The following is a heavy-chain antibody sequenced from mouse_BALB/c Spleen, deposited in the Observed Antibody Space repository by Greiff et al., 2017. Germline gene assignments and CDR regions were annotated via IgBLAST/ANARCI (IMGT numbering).Heavy chain of an antibody. CDR2: IYPYNGGT. V-gene: IGHV1S29*02. CDR1: GYTFTDYN. CDR3: AREDGSSPWFAY. J-gene: IGHJ3*01. D-gene: IGHD1-1*01. Sequence: DVKLQESGPELVKPGASVKISCKASGYTFTDYNMHWVKQSHGKSLEWIGYIYPYNGGTGYNQKFKSKATLTVDNSSSTAYMELRSLTSEDSAVYYCAREDGSSPWFAYWGQGTLVTVSA.